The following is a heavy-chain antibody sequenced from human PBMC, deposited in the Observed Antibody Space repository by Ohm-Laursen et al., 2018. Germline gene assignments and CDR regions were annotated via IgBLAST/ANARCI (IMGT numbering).Heavy chain of an antibody. J-gene: IGHJ6*02. CDR1: GFTFSNAW. Sequence: SLRLSCTASGFTFSNAWMSWVRQAPGKGLEWVSVIYSGGRANYADSVKGRFTISSDNSKNTLYLQMNSLRAEDMAVYYCARSPHAYCSGGTCYSEDHYYYGMDVWGQGTTVTVSS. CDR3: ARSPHAYCSGGTCYSEDHYYYGMDV. CDR2: IYSGGRA. D-gene: IGHD2-15*01. V-gene: IGHV3-53*01.